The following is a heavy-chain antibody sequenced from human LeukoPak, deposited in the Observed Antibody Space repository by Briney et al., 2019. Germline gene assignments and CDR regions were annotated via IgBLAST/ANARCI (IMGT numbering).Heavy chain of an antibody. CDR1: GGSFSGYY. J-gene: IGHJ4*02. Sequence: SETLSLTCAVYGGSFSGYYWSWIRQPPGKGLEWIGEINHSGSTNYNPSLKGRVTISVDTSKNQFSLKLSSVTAADTAVYYCASLDYWGQGTLVTVSS. CDR2: INHSGST. CDR3: ASLDY. V-gene: IGHV4-34*01.